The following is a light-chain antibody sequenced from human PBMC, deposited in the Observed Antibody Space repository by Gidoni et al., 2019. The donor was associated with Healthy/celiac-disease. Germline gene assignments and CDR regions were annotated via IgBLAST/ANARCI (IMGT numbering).Light chain of an antibody. V-gene: IGKV3-20*01. CDR1: QSVSSSY. Sequence: EIVLTQSPGTLSLSPGERATLSCRASQSVSSSYLAWYQQTPGQAPRLLIYGASRRATGIPDRFSGSGSGTDFTLTISRLEPEDFAVYYCQQYGSSPTFGGGTKVEIK. CDR3: QQYGSSPT. J-gene: IGKJ4*01. CDR2: GAS.